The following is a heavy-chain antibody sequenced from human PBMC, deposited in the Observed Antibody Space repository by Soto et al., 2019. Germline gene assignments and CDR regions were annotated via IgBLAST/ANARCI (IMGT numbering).Heavy chain of an antibody. J-gene: IGHJ6*02. CDR2: IYSGGST. CDR3: ARDSRCTNGVCYGAYYGMDV. V-gene: IGHV3-53*01. CDR1: GFTVSSNY. D-gene: IGHD2-8*01. Sequence: PGGSLRLSCAASGFTVSSNYMSWVRQAPGKRLEWVSVIYSGGSTYYADSVKGRFTISRDNSKNTLYLQMNSLRAEDTAVYYCARDSRCTNGVCYGAYYGMDVWGQGXTVTVSS.